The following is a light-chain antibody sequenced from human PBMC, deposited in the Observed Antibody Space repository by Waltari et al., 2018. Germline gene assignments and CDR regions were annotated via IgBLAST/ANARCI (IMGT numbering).Light chain of an antibody. CDR2: AAF. CDR1: QGISSY. J-gene: IGKJ5*01. V-gene: IGKV1-9*01. Sequence: IQLTQSPSSLSASVVDRVTTTCLASQGISSYLAWYQQKPGKAPNLLIYAAFNLQSGVPSRFSGSGSGTDFSLTISSLQPEDFATYYCQQFNTYPLTFGQGTRLEIK. CDR3: QQFNTYPLT.